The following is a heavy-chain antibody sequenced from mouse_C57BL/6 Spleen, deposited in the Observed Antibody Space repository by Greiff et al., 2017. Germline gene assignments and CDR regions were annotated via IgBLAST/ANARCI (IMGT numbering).Heavy chain of an antibody. V-gene: IGHV1-4*01. CDR2: INPSSGYT. Sequence: QVQLQQSGAELARPGASVKMSCKASGYTFTSYTMHWVKQRPGQGLEWIGYINPSSGYTKYNQKFKDKATLTADKSSSTAYMQLRSLTSEDSAVYYCARPYDYDGCCAMDYWGQGTSVTVSS. CDR3: ARPYDYDGCCAMDY. CDR1: GYTFTSYT. J-gene: IGHJ4*01. D-gene: IGHD2-4*01.